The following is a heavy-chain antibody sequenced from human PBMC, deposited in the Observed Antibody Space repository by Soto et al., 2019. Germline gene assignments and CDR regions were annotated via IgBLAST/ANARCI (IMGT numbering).Heavy chain of an antibody. J-gene: IGHJ4*02. V-gene: IGHV3-9*01. CDR3: AKDTRDYGDDEYYFDY. CDR2: ISWNSGSI. Sequence: GGSLRLSCAASGFTFDDYAMHWVRQAPGKGLEWVSGISWNSGSIGYADSVKGRFTISRDNAKNSLYLQMNSLRAEDTALYYCAKDTRDYGDDEYYFDYWGQGTLVTVSS. D-gene: IGHD4-17*01. CDR1: GFTFDDYA.